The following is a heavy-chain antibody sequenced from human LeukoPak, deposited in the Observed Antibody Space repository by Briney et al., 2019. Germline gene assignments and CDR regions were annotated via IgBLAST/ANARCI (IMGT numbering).Heavy chain of an antibody. D-gene: IGHD3-10*01. CDR2: IYYSGST. Sequence: SETLSLTCTVSGGSISSYYWSWIRRPPGKGLEWIGYIYYSGSTNYNPSLKSRVTISVDTSKNQFSLKLSSVTAADTAVYYCARHELLAGAFDIWGQGTMVTVSS. V-gene: IGHV4-59*08. J-gene: IGHJ3*02. CDR3: ARHELLAGAFDI. CDR1: GGSISSYY.